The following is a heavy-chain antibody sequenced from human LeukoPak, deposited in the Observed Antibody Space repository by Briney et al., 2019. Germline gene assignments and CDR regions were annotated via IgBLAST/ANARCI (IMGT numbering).Heavy chain of an antibody. CDR1: GFNFSSYG. V-gene: IGHV3-30*02. CDR3: NQIDY. Sequence: GGSLRLSCAASGFNFSSYGLHWVRQAPGKGLEWVAFIRNDGSNKYYADSVRGRFTISRDNSKNTLYLQMNSLRPEDTALYYCNQIDYWGQGTLVTVSS. J-gene: IGHJ4*02. CDR2: IRNDGSNK.